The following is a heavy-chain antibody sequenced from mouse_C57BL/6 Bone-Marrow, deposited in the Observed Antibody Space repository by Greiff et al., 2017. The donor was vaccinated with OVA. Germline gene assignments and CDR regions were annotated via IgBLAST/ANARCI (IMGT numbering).Heavy chain of an antibody. CDR2: ISSGGSYT. CDR3: ARRGYDYEGGMDY. V-gene: IGHV5-6*02. D-gene: IGHD2-4*01. CDR1: GFTFSSYG. Sequence: EVKVIESGGDLVKPGGSLKLSCAASGFTFSSYGMSWVRQTPDKRLEWVATISSGGSYTYYPDSVKGRFTISRDTAKNTLYLQMSSLKSEDTAMYYCARRGYDYEGGMDYWGQGTSVTVSS. J-gene: IGHJ4*01.